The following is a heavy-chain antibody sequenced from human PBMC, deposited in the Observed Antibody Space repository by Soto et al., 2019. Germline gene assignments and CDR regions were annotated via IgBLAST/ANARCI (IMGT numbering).Heavy chain of an antibody. CDR3: VREDEARCDP. J-gene: IGHJ5*02. CDR2: IGGDGVAT. V-gene: IGHV3-74*01. Sequence: GGSLRLSCAASGFTLGNFWMHWVRQAPGKGLVWVSRIGGDGVATNYADSVTGRFTISRDNAKNTLYLQMDSLRVEDTAVYYCVREDEARCDPWGQGILVTVSS. CDR1: GFTLGNFW.